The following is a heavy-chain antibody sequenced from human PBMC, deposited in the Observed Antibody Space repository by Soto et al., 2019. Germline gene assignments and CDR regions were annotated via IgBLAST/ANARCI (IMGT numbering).Heavy chain of an antibody. V-gene: IGHV1-18*01. CDR2: MSAYDGNT. D-gene: IGHD2-21*02. J-gene: IGHJ4*02. CDR1: GYKFTNYY. CDR3: ARVEYGDLVYLDF. Sequence: QVHLVQSGAEVKKPGASLKVSCKASGYKFTNYYIAWVRQAPGQGLEWMGSMSAYDGNTDSEQKFQDRVVMTTDTSTTTAYMELRRLRSDDTAVYYCARVEYGDLVYLDFWGQGTQVTVSS.